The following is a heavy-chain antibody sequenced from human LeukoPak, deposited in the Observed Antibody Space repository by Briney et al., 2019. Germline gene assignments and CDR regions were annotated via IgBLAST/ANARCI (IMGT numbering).Heavy chain of an antibody. CDR2: INPNSGGT. CDR3: ASHYYGSGSYLFDY. J-gene: IGHJ4*02. D-gene: IGHD3-10*01. CDR1: GYTFTGYY. V-gene: IGHV1-2*02. Sequence: ASVKVSCKASGYTFTGYYMHWVRQAPGQGLEWMGWINPNSGGTNYAQKFQGRVTMTRDTSISTAYMELSRLRSDDTAVYYCASHYYGSGSYLFDYWGQGTLVTVSS.